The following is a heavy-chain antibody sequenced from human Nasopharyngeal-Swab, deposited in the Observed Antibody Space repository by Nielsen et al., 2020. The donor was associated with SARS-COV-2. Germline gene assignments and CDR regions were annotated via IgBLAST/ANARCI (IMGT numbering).Heavy chain of an antibody. J-gene: IGHJ4*02. Sequence: GGSLRLSCAASGFTFSSYGMHWVRQAPGKGLEWVAVIWYDGSNKYYADSVKGRFTISRDNSNNTLSLQMNGLRAEDTAVYYCATSRGGGAYNYVLDYWGQGTLVTVSS. V-gene: IGHV3-33*01. D-gene: IGHD3-16*01. CDR1: GFTFSSYG. CDR2: IWYDGSNK. CDR3: ATSRGGGAYNYVLDY.